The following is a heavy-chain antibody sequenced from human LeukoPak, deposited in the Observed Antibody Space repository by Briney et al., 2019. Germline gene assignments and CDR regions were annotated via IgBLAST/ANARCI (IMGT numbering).Heavy chain of an antibody. CDR2: INHSGST. D-gene: IGHD5-12*01. V-gene: IGHV4-34*01. Sequence: SETLSLTCAVYGGPFNDYYWNWLRQPPGKGLEWIGEINHSGSTNYHPSYKSRVTISLDTSQNHFSLKLSSVTAADTAVYYCARSGRDVGFAFDIWGQGTLVTISS. CDR3: ARSGRDVGFAFDI. J-gene: IGHJ3*02. CDR1: GGPFNDYY.